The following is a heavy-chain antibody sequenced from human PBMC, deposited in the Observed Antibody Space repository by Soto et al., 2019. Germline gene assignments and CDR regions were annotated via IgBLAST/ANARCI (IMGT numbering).Heavy chain of an antibody. Sequence: SGTLSLTSPVSGGSINSGDYYWSGIRQPPGKGLEWIGYIYYSGSTYYNASLKSRITISVDTSKNQFSLKLSSVTAADTAVYYCARDWYYSDSTGYYHDVFDIWGQGTMVT. CDR1: GGSINSGDYY. V-gene: IGHV4-30-4*01. CDR2: IYYSGST. D-gene: IGHD3-22*01. CDR3: ARDWYYSDSTGYYHDVFDI. J-gene: IGHJ3*02.